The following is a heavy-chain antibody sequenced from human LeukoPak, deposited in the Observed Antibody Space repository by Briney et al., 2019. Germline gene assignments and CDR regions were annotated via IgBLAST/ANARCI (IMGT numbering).Heavy chain of an antibody. CDR1: GGSISSGVYY. J-gene: IGHJ4*02. V-gene: IGHV4-31*03. CDR3: ARDPGAMVRGARGI. Sequence: SQTLSLTCTVSGGSISSGVYYWSWIRQHPGKGLEWIGCIYYSGSTYYNPSLKSRVTISVDTSKNQFSLKLSSVTAADTAVYYCARDPGAMVRGARGIWGQGTLVTVSS. D-gene: IGHD3-10*01. CDR2: IYYSGST.